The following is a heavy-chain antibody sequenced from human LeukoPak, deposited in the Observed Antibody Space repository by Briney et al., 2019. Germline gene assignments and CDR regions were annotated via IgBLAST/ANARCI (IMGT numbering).Heavy chain of an antibody. Sequence: GGSLRLSCAASGFTFRSYSMNWVRQAPGKGLEWVSSINSDSNYIYYADSVQGRFTISRDNAKNSLYLQMNSLRAEDTAVYYCARDGTVTAGPFDPWGGGTLVTVSS. V-gene: IGHV3-21*01. CDR2: INSDSNYI. J-gene: IGHJ5*02. CDR1: GFTFRSYS. CDR3: ARDGTVTAGPFDP. D-gene: IGHD4-17*01.